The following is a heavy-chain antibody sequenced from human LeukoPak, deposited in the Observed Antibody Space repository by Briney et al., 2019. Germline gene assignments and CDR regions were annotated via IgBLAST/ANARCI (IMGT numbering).Heavy chain of an antibody. D-gene: IGHD4-17*01. V-gene: IGHV3-74*01. CDR3: ARGVNGDSRFDP. CDR1: GFTFSSYW. J-gene: IGHJ5*02. CDR2: INTDGSST. Sequence: PGGSLRLSCAASGFTFSSYWMHWVRQAPGKELVWVSRINTDGSSTTYADSVKGRFTISRDNAKNALYLQMNSLRAEDTAVYYCARGVNGDSRFDPWGQGTLVTVSS.